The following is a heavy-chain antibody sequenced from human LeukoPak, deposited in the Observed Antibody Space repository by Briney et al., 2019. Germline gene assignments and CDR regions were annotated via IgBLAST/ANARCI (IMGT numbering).Heavy chain of an antibody. V-gene: IGHV4-59*01. CDR3: ARDNRRFGELSWFDP. Sequence: PSETLSLTCTVSGASLSSYYWSWIRQPPGKGLEWIGYIYHSGSINYNPSLKSRVTMSVDTSKNQFSLKLSSVTTADTAVYYCARDNRRFGELSWFDPWGQGTLVTVSS. J-gene: IGHJ5*02. D-gene: IGHD3-10*01. CDR1: GASLSSYY. CDR2: IYHSGSI.